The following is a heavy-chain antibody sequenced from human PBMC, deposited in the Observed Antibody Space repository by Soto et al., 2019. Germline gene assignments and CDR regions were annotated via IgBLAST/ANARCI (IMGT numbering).Heavy chain of an antibody. CDR3: AHREYYDILTGYYSNWFDP. V-gene: IGHV2-5*01. Sequence: QITLKESGPTLVKPTQTLTLTCTFSGFSLSTSGVGVGWIRQPPGKALEWLALIYWNDDKRYSPSLKSRLTITKDTSKNQVALTMTNMDPVDTATYSCAHREYYDILTGYYSNWFDPWGQGTLVTVSS. CDR1: GFSLSTSGVG. J-gene: IGHJ5*02. CDR2: IYWNDDK. D-gene: IGHD3-9*01.